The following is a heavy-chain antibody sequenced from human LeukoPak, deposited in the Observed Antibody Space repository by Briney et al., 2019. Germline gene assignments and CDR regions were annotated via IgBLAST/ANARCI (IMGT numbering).Heavy chain of an antibody. D-gene: IGHD3-3*01. CDR1: GGTFSSYA. V-gene: IGHV1-69*13. CDR2: IIPIFGTA. J-gene: IGHJ6*02. Sequence: SVKVSFKASGGTFSSYAISWVRQAPGQGLEWMGGIIPIFGTANYAQKFQGRVTITADESTSTAYMELSSLRSEDTAVYYCARVKGTGDFWSGYHWNAYYYYGMDVWGQGTTVTVSS. CDR3: ARVKGTGDFWSGYHWNAYYYYGMDV.